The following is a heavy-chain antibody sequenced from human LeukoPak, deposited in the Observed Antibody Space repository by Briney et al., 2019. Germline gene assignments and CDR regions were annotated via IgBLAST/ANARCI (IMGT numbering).Heavy chain of an antibody. V-gene: IGHV1-18*01. D-gene: IGHD1-1*01. CDR1: GYSFETSS. CDR3: SRVRKRHNWWGALDI. CDR2: ISPTNGNT. Sequence: ASVNVSCKAFGYSFETSSLIWVRQAPGQRPEWVGWISPTNGNTYDAQGLQDRVSMTTDTSTGTAYMELRSLRSDDTAVYYCSRVRKRHNWWGALDIWGQGTIVAVS. J-gene: IGHJ3*02.